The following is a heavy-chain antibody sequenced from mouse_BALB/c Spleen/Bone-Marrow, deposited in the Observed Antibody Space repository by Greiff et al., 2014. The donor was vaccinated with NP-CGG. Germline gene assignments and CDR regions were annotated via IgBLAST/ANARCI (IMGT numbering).Heavy chain of an antibody. V-gene: IGHV1S130*01. CDR2: IHPNSGNT. CDR3: ANYYGSSSY. D-gene: IGHD1-1*01. Sequence: QVQLQQSGSVLVRPGVSVKLSCKASGYTFTSSWMHWAKQRPGQGLEWIGEIHPNSGNTNYNEKFKGKATLTVDTSSSTAYVDLGSLTSEDSAVYYCANYYGSSSYWGQGTTLTVSS. CDR1: GYTFTSSW. J-gene: IGHJ2*01.